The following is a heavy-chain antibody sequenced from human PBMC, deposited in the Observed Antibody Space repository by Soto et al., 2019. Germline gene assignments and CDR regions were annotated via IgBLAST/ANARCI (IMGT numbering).Heavy chain of an antibody. Sequence: GGSLRLSCAASGFTFSSYWMHWVRQAPGKGLVWVSRINSDGSSTSYADSVKGRFTISRDNAKNTLYLQMKSLRAEDTAVYYCARDHRPEYYDFWSGYSGGNYMDVWGKGTTVTVSS. V-gene: IGHV3-74*01. CDR1: GFTFSSYW. D-gene: IGHD3-3*01. CDR3: ARDHRPEYYDFWSGYSGGNYMDV. CDR2: INSDGSST. J-gene: IGHJ6*03.